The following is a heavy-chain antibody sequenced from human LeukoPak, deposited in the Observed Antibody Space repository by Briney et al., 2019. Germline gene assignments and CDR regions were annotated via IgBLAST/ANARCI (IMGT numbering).Heavy chain of an antibody. CDR2: IIPIFGTA. Sequence: GASVKVSCKASGGTFSSYAISWVRQAPGQGREWMGGIIPIFGTADYAQKFQGRVTITADEPTSTAYMELSSLRSEDTAVYYCASFYGSGSPHYYYYYMDVWGKGTTVTVSS. CDR3: ASFYGSGSPHYYYYYMDV. V-gene: IGHV1-69*01. J-gene: IGHJ6*03. D-gene: IGHD3-10*01. CDR1: GGTFSSYA.